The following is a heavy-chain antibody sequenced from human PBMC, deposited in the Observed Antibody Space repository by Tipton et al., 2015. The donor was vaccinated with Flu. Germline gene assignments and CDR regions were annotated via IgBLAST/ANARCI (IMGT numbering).Heavy chain of an antibody. CDR3: AKGAGKDYGRAPDY. CDR1: GFTFSNYE. D-gene: IGHD4/OR15-4a*01. CDR2: ISSSGGTT. V-gene: IGHV3-48*03. Sequence: SLRLSCGASGFTFSNYEMNWVRQAPGKGLEWVSYISSSGGTTFYADSVKGRFTISRDNSKNTLYLQMYSLRAEDTAVYYCAKGAGKDYGRAPDYWGQGALVIVSS. J-gene: IGHJ4*02.